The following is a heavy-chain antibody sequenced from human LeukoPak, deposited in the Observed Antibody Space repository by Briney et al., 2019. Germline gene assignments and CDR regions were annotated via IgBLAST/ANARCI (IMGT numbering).Heavy chain of an antibody. CDR3: ARDGAIGSGYYYSYYGMDV. V-gene: IGHV1-18*01. J-gene: IGHJ6*02. Sequence: GASVKVSCKASGYTFTSYGISWVRQAPGQGLQWMRWISGFNGNTNYAQKMQGRVTMTTDRSTSTAHMELRTLRSDDSAVYYCARDGAIGSGYYYSYYGMDVWGQGTTVTVSS. D-gene: IGHD3-22*01. CDR2: ISGFNGNT. CDR1: GYTFTSYG.